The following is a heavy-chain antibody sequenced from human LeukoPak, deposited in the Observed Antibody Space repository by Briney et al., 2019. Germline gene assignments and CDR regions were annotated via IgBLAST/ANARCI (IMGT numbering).Heavy chain of an antibody. CDR3: ARSPYCTNGVCYDPYGMDV. J-gene: IGHJ6*02. CDR1: GFTFSSYA. Sequence: GGSLRLSCAASGFTFSSYAMSWVRQAPGKGLEWVSAISGSGGSTYYADSVKGRLTISRDNSKNTLYLQMNSLRGEDTAVYYCARSPYCTNGVCYDPYGMDVWGQGTTVTVSS. D-gene: IGHD2-8*01. CDR2: ISGSGGST. V-gene: IGHV3-23*01.